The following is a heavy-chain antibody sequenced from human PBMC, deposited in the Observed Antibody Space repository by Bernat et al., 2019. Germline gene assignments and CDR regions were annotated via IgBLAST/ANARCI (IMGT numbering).Heavy chain of an antibody. V-gene: IGHV3-23*01. J-gene: IGHJ3*02. D-gene: IGHD3-3*01. CDR2: ISGSGGST. CDR1: GFTFSSYA. CDR3: AKVGVLRFVEWPPDDAFDI. Sequence: EVQLLESGGGLVQPGGSLRLSCAASGFTFSSYAMSWVRQAPGKGLDWVSAISGSGGSTYYADSVKSRFTISRDNSKNTLYLQMNSLRAEDTAVYYCAKVGVLRFVEWPPDDAFDIWGQGTMVTVSS.